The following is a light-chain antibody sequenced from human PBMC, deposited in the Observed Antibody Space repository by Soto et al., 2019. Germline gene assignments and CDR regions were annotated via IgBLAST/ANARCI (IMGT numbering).Light chain of an antibody. CDR2: ENN. CDR3: GTWDSRLSAVV. J-gene: IGLJ2*01. Sequence: QSVLTQPPSVSAAPGQKVTISCSGRSSNIGNNYVSWYQQLPGTAPKLLIYENNKRPSGIPDRFSGSKSGTSATLGITGLQTGDEADYYCGTWDSRLSAVVFGGGTKVTVL. CDR1: SSNIGNNY. V-gene: IGLV1-51*02.